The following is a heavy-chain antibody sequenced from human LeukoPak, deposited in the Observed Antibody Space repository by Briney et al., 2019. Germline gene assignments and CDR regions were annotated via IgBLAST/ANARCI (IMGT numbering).Heavy chain of an antibody. V-gene: IGHV4-39*07. Sequence: SETLSLTCTVSGGSISSSSYYWSWIRQPPGKGLEWIGEINHSGSTNYNPSLKSRVTISVDTSKNQFSLKLSSVTAADTAVYYCARVISGGWGQGTLVTVSS. CDR2: INHSGST. D-gene: IGHD3-16*01. J-gene: IGHJ4*02. CDR3: ARVISGG. CDR1: GGSISSSSYY.